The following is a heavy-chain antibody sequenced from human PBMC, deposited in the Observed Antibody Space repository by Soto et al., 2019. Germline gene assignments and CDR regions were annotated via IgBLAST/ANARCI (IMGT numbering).Heavy chain of an antibody. J-gene: IGHJ3*01. V-gene: IGHV3-9*01. D-gene: IGHD4-17*01. CDR1: GFTFDDYA. CDR2: MSGNSGSI. CDR3: ATDITVRPHAAFDL. Sequence: DVQLVKSGGGLVQPGRSLRLSCAASGFTFDDYAMHWVRQAPGTVLEWVSGMSGNSGSIGYAVSVKGRFTSSRDNAKNSLYLQMNSLRAEDTALYYCATDITVRPHAAFDLWGQGTMVTVSS.